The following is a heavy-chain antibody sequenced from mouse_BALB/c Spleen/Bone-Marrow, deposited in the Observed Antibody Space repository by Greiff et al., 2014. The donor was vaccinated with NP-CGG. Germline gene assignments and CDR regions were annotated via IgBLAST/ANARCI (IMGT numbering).Heavy chain of an antibody. Sequence: EVMLVESGGDLVQPGGSLKLSCAASGFTFSSYGMSWVRQTPDKRLELVATINSNGGSTYYPDSVKGRFTISRDNAKNTLYLQMSSLKSEDTAMYYCARDGYYVFYAMDYWGQGTSVTVSS. CDR3: ARDGYYVFYAMDY. D-gene: IGHD2-3*01. CDR1: GFTFSSYG. V-gene: IGHV5-6-3*01. J-gene: IGHJ4*01. CDR2: INSNGGST.